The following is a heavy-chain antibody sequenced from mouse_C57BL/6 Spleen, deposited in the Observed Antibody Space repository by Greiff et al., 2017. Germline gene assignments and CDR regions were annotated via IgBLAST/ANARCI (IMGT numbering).Heavy chain of an antibody. CDR3: AKPSGDY. CDR2: IWGAGST. Sequence: VQLQQPGPGLVAPSQSLSITCTASGFSFTSYGVRWVRQPPGKGLEWMGVIWGAGSTNYHSALISRRSISKDNSKSQAFLKLTSLQTDDTATYYCAKPSGDYWGQGTLVTVSA. V-gene: IGHV2-3*01. CDR1: GFSFTSYG. D-gene: IGHD4-1*01. J-gene: IGHJ3*01.